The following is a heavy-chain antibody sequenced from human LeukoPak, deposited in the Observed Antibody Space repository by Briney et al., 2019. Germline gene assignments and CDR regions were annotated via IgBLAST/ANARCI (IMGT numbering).Heavy chain of an antibody. J-gene: IGHJ4*02. CDR3: AKGGPRRGYSYGCADY. Sequence: GGSLRLSCAASGFTFDDYAMHWVRQAPGKGLEWVSGISWNSGSIGYADSVKGRFTISRDNAKNSLYLQMNSLRAEDTALYYCAKGGPRRGYSYGCADYWGQGTLVTVSS. CDR1: GFTFDDYA. D-gene: IGHD5-18*01. V-gene: IGHV3-9*01. CDR2: ISWNSGSI.